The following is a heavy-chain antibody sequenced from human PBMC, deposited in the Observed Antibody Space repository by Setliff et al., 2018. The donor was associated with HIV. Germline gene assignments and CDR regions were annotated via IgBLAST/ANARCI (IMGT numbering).Heavy chain of an antibody. V-gene: IGHV4-31*03. CDR2: IVYSGRT. CDR3: ARDEIGV. Sequence: SETLSLTCTVSRDSISSSSDYWGWIRQSPRKGLEWIGYIVYSGRTYYNPSLKSRVSISVDASKNQFSLRLSSVTAADTAVYYCARDEIGVWGKGTTVTVSS. J-gene: IGHJ6*04. CDR1: RDSISSSSDY.